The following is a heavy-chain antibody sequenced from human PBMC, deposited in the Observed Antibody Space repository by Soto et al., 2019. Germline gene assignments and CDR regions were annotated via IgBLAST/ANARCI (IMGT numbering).Heavy chain of an antibody. D-gene: IGHD2-21*02. CDR3: ARVVVTAIRRYYYYYGMDV. CDR2: IYYSGST. CDR1: GGSISSSSYY. J-gene: IGHJ6*02. V-gene: IGHV4-39*01. Sequence: SATLSLTCTVSGGSISSSSYYWGWIRQPPGKGLEWIGSIYYSGSTYYNPSLKSRVTISVDTSKNLFFLKLSSVTAADTAVYYCARVVVTAIRRYYYYYGMDVWGQGTTVTVSS.